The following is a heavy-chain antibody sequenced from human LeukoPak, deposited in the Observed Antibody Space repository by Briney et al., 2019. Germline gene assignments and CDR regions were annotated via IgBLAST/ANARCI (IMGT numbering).Heavy chain of an antibody. Sequence: SETLSLTCAVHGGSFSDYSWSWIRQSPGKGLEWIGYFHNSRTTSYNPSLTGRVIISVDTAMDQISLKLNSVTAADTAVYYCARGHLGLSPWGQGTLVTVSS. D-gene: IGHD3-10*01. V-gene: IGHV4-34*01. CDR2: FHNSRTT. CDR1: GGSFSDYS. J-gene: IGHJ5*02. CDR3: ARGHLGLSP.